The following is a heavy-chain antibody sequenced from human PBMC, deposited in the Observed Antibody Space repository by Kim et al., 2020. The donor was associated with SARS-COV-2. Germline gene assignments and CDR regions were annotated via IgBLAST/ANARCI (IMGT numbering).Heavy chain of an antibody. D-gene: IGHD5-18*01. CDR3: ARDPMVSWYFDL. Sequence: SETLSLTCTVSGGSISSYYWSWIRQPPGKGLEWIGYSGSTNYNPSLMSRVTISVDTSKNQFSLKLSSVTAADTAVYYCARDPMVSWYFDLWGRGTLVTVSS. CDR2: SGST. CDR1: GGSISSYY. V-gene: IGHV4-59*01. J-gene: IGHJ2*01.